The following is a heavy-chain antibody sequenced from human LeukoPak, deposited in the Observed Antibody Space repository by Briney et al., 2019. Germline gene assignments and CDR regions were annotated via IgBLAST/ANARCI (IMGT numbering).Heavy chain of an antibody. CDR3: ARLGTVTAEDY. CDR2: IYYSGST. J-gene: IGHJ4*02. V-gene: IGHV4-59*08. CDR1: GGYISSYY. D-gene: IGHD4-17*01. Sequence: PSETLSLTCTVSGGYISSYYWSWIRQPPGKGLEWIGYIYYSGSTNYNPSLKSRVTISVDTSKNQFSLKLSSVTAADTAVYYCARLGTVTAEDYWGQGTLVTVSS.